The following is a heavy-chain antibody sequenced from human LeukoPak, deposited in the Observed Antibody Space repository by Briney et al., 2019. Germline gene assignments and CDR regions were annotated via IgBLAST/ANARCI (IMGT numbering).Heavy chain of an antibody. V-gene: IGHV3-23*01. CDR3: AKDRRGTTMIVVGANWFDP. CDR2: ISGSGGST. J-gene: IGHJ5*02. D-gene: IGHD3-22*01. CDR1: GFTFSSYW. Sequence: GGSLRLSCAASGFTFSSYWMHWVRQAPGKGLEWVSAISGSGGSTYYADSVKGRFTISRDNSKNTLYLQMNSLRAEDTAVYYCAKDRRGTTMIVVGANWFDPWGQGTLVTVSS.